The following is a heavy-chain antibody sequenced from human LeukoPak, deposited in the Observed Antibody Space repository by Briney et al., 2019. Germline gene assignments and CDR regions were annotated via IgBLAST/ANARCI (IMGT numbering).Heavy chain of an antibody. CDR1: GFTFSSYS. J-gene: IGHJ4*02. CDR3: ARSCLFCKVDYDILTGYYPAFDY. CDR2: ISSSSGYI. V-gene: IGHV3-21*01. Sequence: GGSLRLSCAASGFTFSSYSMNWVRQAPGKGLEWASSISSSSGYIYYADSVKGRFTISRDNAKNSLYLQMNSLRAEDTAVYYCARSCLFCKVDYDILTGYYPAFDYWGQGTLVTVSS. D-gene: IGHD3-9*01.